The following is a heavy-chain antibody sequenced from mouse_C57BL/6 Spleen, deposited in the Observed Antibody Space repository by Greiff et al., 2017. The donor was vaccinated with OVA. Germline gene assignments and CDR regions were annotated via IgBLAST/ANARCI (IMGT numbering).Heavy chain of an antibody. V-gene: IGHV1-69*01. CDR2: IDPSDSYT. J-gene: IGHJ2*01. D-gene: IGHD2-5*01. Sequence: VQLQQPGAELVMPGASVKLSCKASGYTFTSYWMHWVKQRPGQGLEWIGEIDPSDSYTNYNQKFKGKSTLTVDKSSSTAYMQLSSLTSEDSAVYYFARLGAYSNFSFDYWGQGTTLTVSS. CDR3: ARLGAYSNFSFDY. CDR1: GYTFTSYW.